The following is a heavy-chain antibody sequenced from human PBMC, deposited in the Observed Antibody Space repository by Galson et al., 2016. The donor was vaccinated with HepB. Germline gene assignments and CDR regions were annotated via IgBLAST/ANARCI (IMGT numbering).Heavy chain of an antibody. D-gene: IGHD3-22*01. CDR3: SRGRNYYDSSGYTHRGFEP. J-gene: IGHJ5*02. V-gene: IGHV4-34*01. Sequence: SETLSLTCAVFGGSFSGYYWSWIRQPPGKGLEWIGEISHSGSPIYNPSLTSRVTISADTSKNQFSLRLSSVTAADTAVSYCSRGRNYYDSSGYTHRGFEPWGQGALVTVSS. CDR2: ISHSGSP. CDR1: GGSFSGYY.